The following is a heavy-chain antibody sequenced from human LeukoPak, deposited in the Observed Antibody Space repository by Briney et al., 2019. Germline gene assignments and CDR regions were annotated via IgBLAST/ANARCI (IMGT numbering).Heavy chain of an antibody. Sequence: GGSLRLSCAASGFTFSSYSMNWVRQAPGKGLEWVSSISSSSSYIYYADSVKGRFTISRDNAKNSLYLQMNSLRAEDTAVYYCARAVGALYYFDYWGQGTLVTVSS. CDR3: ARAVGALYYFDY. D-gene: IGHD1-26*01. CDR1: GFTFSSYS. V-gene: IGHV3-21*04. CDR2: ISSSSSYI. J-gene: IGHJ4*02.